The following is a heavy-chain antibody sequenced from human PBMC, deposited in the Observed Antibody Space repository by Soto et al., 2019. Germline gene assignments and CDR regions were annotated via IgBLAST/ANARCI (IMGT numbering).Heavy chain of an antibody. Sequence: PSETLSLTCTVSGGSVSSYYWSWIRQSPGKGLEWIGYIYYSGSTKYKPSLKSRVTISVDTSKNQFSLKVSSATAADTAVYYCARHSNREYGLYYFDYWGLGALVTVSS. CDR2: IYYSGST. CDR3: ARHSNREYGLYYFDY. V-gene: IGHV4-59*08. J-gene: IGHJ4*02. CDR1: GGSVSSYY. D-gene: IGHD4-17*01.